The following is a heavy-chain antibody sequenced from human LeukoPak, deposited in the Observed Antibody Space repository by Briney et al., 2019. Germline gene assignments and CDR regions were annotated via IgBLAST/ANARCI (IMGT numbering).Heavy chain of an antibody. Sequence: SETLSLTCAVSGDSISAEHWWSWVRQPPGKGLEWIGEIHHSGNTNYNPSLKSRVTVSIDKPKNQFSLRLTSVTAADTAIYYCASARWDYWGQGTLVTVPS. D-gene: IGHD5-24*01. CDR3: ASARWDY. V-gene: IGHV4-4*02. J-gene: IGHJ4*02. CDR1: GDSISAEHW. CDR2: IHHSGNT.